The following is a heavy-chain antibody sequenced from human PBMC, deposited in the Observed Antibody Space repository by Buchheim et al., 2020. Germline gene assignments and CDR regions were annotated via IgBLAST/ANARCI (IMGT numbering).Heavy chain of an antibody. CDR3: AREVGVGPAAMGAFDI. D-gene: IGHD2-2*01. Sequence: QVQLQQWGAGLLKPSETLSLTCAVYGGSFSGYYWSWIRQPPGKGLEWIGEINHSGSTNYNPSLKSRVTISVDPSKNQFFLKLSSVTAADTAVYYCAREVGVGPAAMGAFDIWGQGA. J-gene: IGHJ3*02. CDR2: INHSGST. CDR1: GGSFSGYY. V-gene: IGHV4-34*01.